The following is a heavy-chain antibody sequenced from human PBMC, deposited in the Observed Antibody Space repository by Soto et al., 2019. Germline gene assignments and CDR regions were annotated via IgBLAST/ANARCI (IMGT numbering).Heavy chain of an antibody. D-gene: IGHD5-12*01. CDR3: AREMATIDYYYGMDV. V-gene: IGHV5-51*01. J-gene: IGHJ6*02. CDR1: GYSFTSYW. CDR2: IYPGDSDT. Sequence: GESLKISCXGSGYSFTSYWIGWVRQMPGKGLEWMGIIYPGDSDTRYSPSFQGQVTISADKSISTAYLQWSSLKASDTAMYYCAREMATIDYYYGMDVWGQGTTVTVYS.